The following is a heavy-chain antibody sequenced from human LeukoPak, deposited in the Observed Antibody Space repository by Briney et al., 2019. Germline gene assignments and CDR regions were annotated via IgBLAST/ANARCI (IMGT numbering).Heavy chain of an antibody. J-gene: IGHJ4*02. Sequence: SETLSLTCAVSGVSFNDYYWNWVRQTPGKGLEWIGEINHSGYTNDSPSLKSRVTLSIDTSRKQFSLNLRSVAVADTGIYYCTRMTTGHDYWGQGTLVTVSS. CDR1: GVSFNDYY. CDR3: TRMTTGHDY. CDR2: INHSGYT. D-gene: IGHD4-17*01. V-gene: IGHV4-34*01.